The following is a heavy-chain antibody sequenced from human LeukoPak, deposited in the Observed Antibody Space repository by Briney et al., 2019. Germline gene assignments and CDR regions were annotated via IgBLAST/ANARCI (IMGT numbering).Heavy chain of an antibody. CDR1: GFTFSNYS. CDR3: ARAMSTFGGVRNYFDS. J-gene: IGHJ4*02. V-gene: IGHV3-21*06. D-gene: IGHD3-16*01. CDR2: ISPSSHYI. Sequence: GGSLRLSCAGSGFTFSNYSINWVRQAPGKGLEWVSSISPSSHYIYYADSVNGRFRISRDNAKSSLDLEMNSLRAEDTAVYYCARAMSTFGGVRNYFDSWGQGTLVTVSS.